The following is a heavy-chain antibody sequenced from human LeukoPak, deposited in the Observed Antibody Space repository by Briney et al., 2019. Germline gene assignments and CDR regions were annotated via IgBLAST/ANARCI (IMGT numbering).Heavy chain of an antibody. Sequence: GGSLRLSCAASGFTFSNYGMSWVRQAPGKGLEWVSAISGSGGSTYYADSVKGRFTISRDNSKNTLYLQMNSLRAEDTAVYYCAKNHRVIAAAGRFDYWGQGTLVTVSS. CDR3: AKNHRVIAAAGRFDY. CDR2: ISGSGGST. CDR1: GFTFSNYG. J-gene: IGHJ4*02. D-gene: IGHD6-13*01. V-gene: IGHV3-23*01.